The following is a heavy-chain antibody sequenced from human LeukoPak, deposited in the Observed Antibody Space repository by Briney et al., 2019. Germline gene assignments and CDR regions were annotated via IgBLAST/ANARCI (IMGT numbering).Heavy chain of an antibody. Sequence: GVSLTLYCAASGFTFSDYYMGWLRQAPGKGLEWVFYISSSGSTIYHEDYVKGRFTISRDNAKNSLYLQMNSLRAEDTSVYYCAILGDTPEYSGSYYSGYWGQGTLVTVSS. CDR3: AILGDTPEYSGSYYSGY. CDR2: ISSSGSTI. V-gene: IGHV3-11*04. J-gene: IGHJ4*02. CDR1: GFTFSDYY. D-gene: IGHD1-26*01.